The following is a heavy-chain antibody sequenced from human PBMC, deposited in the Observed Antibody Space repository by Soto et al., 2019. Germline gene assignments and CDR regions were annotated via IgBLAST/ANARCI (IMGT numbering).Heavy chain of an antibody. J-gene: IGHJ4*02. CDR2: INHSGST. CDR1: GVSFSGYY. V-gene: IGHV4-34*01. D-gene: IGHD6-19*01. CDR3: ARGWGSGVFDY. Sequence: QVQLQQWGAGLLKPSETLSLTCAVFGVSFSGYYWNWICQPPGKGLEWIGEINHSGSTNYNPSLKSRVTISVDTSKNQFSLKLSSVTAADTAVYYCARGWGSGVFDYWGQGTLVTVSS.